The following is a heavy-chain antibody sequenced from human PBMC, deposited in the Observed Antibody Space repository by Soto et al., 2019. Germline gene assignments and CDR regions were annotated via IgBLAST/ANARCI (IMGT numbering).Heavy chain of an antibody. CDR3: ARYQSRPSDLVRVPNCYMDV. V-gene: IGHV4-59*01. D-gene: IGHD2-2*01. CDR1: GGSISSYY. CDR2: IYYSGST. J-gene: IGHJ6*03. Sequence: SETLSLTCTVSGGSISSYYWSWIRQPPGKGLEWIGYIYYSGSTNYNPSLKSRVTISVDTSKNQFSLKLSSVTAADTAVYYCARYQSRPSDLVRVPNCYMDVWGKGTTVTVSS.